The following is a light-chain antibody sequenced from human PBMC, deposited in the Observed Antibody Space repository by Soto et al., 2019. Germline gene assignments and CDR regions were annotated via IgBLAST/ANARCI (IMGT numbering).Light chain of an antibody. Sequence: EIVLTQSPDTLSLSPGERATLSCRASQSVRSNYLAWYQQNPGQAPRFLIYDASSRATGIPDRFSGSGAGRDFTLTISRLEPEDFAVYYCQQYGSSPLTFGGGTKVEIK. J-gene: IGKJ4*02. CDR3: QQYGSSPLT. CDR2: DAS. CDR1: QSVRSNY. V-gene: IGKV3-20*01.